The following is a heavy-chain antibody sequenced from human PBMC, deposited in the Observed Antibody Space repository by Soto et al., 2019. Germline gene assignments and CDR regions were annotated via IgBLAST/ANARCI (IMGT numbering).Heavy chain of an antibody. D-gene: IGHD2-15*01. CDR3: ARWVAATLEVDY. CDR2: IWYDGSNK. V-gene: IGHV3-33*01. J-gene: IGHJ4*02. CDR1: GFTFSSYG. Sequence: QVQLVESGGGVVQPGRSLRLSCAASGFTFSSYGMHWVRKAPGKGLEWVAVIWYDGSNKYYADSVKGRFTISRDNSKNTLYLQMNSLRAEDTAVYYCARWVAATLEVDYWGQGTLVTVSS.